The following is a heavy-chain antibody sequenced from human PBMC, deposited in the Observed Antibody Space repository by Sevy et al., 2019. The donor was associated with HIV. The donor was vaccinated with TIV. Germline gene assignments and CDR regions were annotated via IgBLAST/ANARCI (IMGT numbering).Heavy chain of an antibody. J-gene: IGHJ4*02. V-gene: IGHV3-48*02. CDR2: ISSSSSTI. Sequence: GGSLRLSCAASGFTFSSYSMNWVRQAPGKGLEWVSYISSSSSTIYYADSVKGRFTISRDNAKNSLDLQMNSLRDEDTAVYYCARALGGYYYDSSGYYYFDYWGQGTLVTVSS. CDR1: GFTFSSYS. D-gene: IGHD3-22*01. CDR3: ARALGGYYYDSSGYYYFDY.